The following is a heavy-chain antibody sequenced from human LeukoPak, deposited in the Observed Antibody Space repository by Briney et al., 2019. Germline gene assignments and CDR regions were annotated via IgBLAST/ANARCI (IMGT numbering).Heavy chain of an antibody. D-gene: IGHD6-19*01. V-gene: IGHV1-8*01. CDR1: GYTFTSYD. J-gene: IGHJ4*02. CDR2: MNPNSGNT. Sequence: ASVKVSCKASGYTFTSYDINWVRQATGQGLEWMGWMNPNSGNTGYAQKFQGRVTMTRNTSISTAYMELSSLRSEDTAVYYCARGRTIIAVAGVSDDYWGQGTLVTVSS. CDR3: ARGRTIIAVAGVSDDY.